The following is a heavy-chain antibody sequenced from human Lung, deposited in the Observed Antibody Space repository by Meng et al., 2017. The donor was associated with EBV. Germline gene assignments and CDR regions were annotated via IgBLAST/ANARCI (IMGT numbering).Heavy chain of an antibody. J-gene: IGHJ4*02. CDR3: ARDPLTTGLLDY. CDR2: ISSSSSYI. Sequence: EVQLVESGGGLVKPGGFFSLSCAASGFTFSSYSMNWVRQALGKGLEWVSYISSSSSYIYYADSVKGRFTISRDNAKNSLYLQMNSLRAEDTAVYYCARDPLTTGLLDYWGQGTLVTVAS. CDR1: GFTFSSYS. V-gene: IGHV3-21*01. D-gene: IGHD3-3*01.